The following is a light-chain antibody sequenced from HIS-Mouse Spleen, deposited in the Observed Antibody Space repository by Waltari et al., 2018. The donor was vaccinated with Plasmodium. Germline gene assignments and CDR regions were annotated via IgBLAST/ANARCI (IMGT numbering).Light chain of an antibody. CDR3: YSTDSSGNHRV. V-gene: IGLV3-10*01. CDR1: ALPNKS. CDR2: EDS. Sequence: SYELTQPPSVSVSPGQTARITCSADALPNKSAYLYQQKSGQAPVLVIYEDSKRPSGIPERFSGSSSGTMATLTISGAQVEDEADYYCYSTDSSGNHRVFGGGTKLTVL. J-gene: IGLJ3*02.